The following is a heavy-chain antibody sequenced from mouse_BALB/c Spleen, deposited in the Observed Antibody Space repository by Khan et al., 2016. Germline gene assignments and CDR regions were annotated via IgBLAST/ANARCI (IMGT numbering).Heavy chain of an antibody. CDR3: AREEVRRVYYYAMDY. CDR2: INPSTGYT. Sequence: QVQLQQSGAELAKPGASVKMSCKASGYTFTSYWMHWVKQRPGQGLEWIGYINPSTGYTEYNQKFKDKATLTADKSSSTAYMQLSSLTSEDSADYYCAREEVRRVYYYAMDYWGQGTSVTVSS. V-gene: IGHV1-7*01. CDR1: GYTFTSYW. D-gene: IGHD2-14*01. J-gene: IGHJ4*01.